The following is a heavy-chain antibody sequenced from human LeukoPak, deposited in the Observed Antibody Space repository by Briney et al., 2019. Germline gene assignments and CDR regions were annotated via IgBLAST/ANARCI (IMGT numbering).Heavy chain of an antibody. CDR2: IRYSGTT. D-gene: IGHD2-21*02. Sequence: PSETLSLTCTVSGGSISSTYDHWDWIRQPPGKGLEWLGSIRYSGTTYYNASLKGRVTIFVDTSNNQFSLRLRSVTAADTAVYYCARRLHYFDYWGQGSLVTVSS. CDR3: ARRLHYFDY. J-gene: IGHJ4*02. CDR1: GGSISSTYDH. V-gene: IGHV4-39*01.